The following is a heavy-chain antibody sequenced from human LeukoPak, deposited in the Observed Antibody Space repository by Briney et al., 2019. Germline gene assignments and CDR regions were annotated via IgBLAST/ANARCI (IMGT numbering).Heavy chain of an antibody. CDR3: ARIKGLHSSPTHYYYMDV. CDR1: GGSISNYY. J-gene: IGHJ6*03. CDR2: MYYSGST. Sequence: SETLSLTCPVSGGSISNYYWTWIRQPPGKGLEWIAYMYYSGSTNYNPSLKSRVTISVDTSKNQFSLKLSSVTVADTAVYYCARIKGLHSSPTHYYYMDVWGKGTTVTVSS. D-gene: IGHD6-13*01. V-gene: IGHV4-59*01.